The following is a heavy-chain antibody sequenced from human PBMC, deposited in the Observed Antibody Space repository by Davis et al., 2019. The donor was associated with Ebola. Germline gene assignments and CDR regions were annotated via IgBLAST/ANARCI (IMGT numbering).Heavy chain of an antibody. Sequence: PGGSLRLSCAASGFTFSSYSMNWVRQAPGKGLEWVSAISGSGGSTYYADSVKGRFTISRDNSKNTLYLQMNSLRAEDTAVYYCARVGSGWYGWGQGTLVTVSS. CDR2: ISGSGGST. V-gene: IGHV3-23*01. CDR1: GFTFSSYS. J-gene: IGHJ4*02. D-gene: IGHD6-19*01. CDR3: ARVGSGWYG.